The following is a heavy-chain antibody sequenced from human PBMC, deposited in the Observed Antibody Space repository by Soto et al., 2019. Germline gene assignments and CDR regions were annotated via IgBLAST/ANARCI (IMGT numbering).Heavy chain of an antibody. CDR1: GFTFSSYG. CDR3: AIARVADSSLDH. CDR2: ISHDGSNK. J-gene: IGHJ4*02. V-gene: IGHV3-30*03. Sequence: PGGSLRLSCAASGFTFSSYGMHWVRQAPGKGLEWVAVISHDGSNKYYADSVKGRFTISRDNSKNTLFLHVNSPRADDTAVYYCAIARVADSSLDHWGQGTLVTVSS. D-gene: IGHD3-3*01.